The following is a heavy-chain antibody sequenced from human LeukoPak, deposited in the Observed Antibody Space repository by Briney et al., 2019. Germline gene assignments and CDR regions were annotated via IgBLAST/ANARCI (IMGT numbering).Heavy chain of an antibody. CDR3: ARGYYDSSGYSNTFDI. CDR2: IHYSGNT. V-gene: IGHV4-59*01. CDR1: GVSISSSY. Sequence: SETLSLTCTVSGVSISSSYWSWIRQPPGKRLEWIGYIHYSGNTNYNPSLQSRVTISLDTSKNQFSLNLNSVTAADTAVYYCARGYYDSSGYSNTFDIWGHGTMITVSS. J-gene: IGHJ3*02. D-gene: IGHD3-22*01.